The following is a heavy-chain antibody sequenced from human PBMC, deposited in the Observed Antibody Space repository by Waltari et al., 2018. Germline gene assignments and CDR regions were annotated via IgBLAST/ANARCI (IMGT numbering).Heavy chain of an antibody. V-gene: IGHV4-34*01. Sequence: QVQLQQWGAGLLKPSETLSLTCAVYGGSFSGYYWSWIRQPPGKGLEWIGEINHSGSTNYNPSLKSRVTISVDTSKNQFSLKLSSVTAADTAVYYCAREVYRQLWPDYWGQGTLVTVSS. CDR3: AREVYRQLWPDY. CDR2: INHSGST. J-gene: IGHJ4*02. CDR1: GGSFSGYY. D-gene: IGHD5-18*01.